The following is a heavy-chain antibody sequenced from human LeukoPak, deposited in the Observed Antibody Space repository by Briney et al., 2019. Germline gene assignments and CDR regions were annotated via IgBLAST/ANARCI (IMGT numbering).Heavy chain of an antibody. CDR2: ISYDEGKE. Sequence: AGGSLRLSCAASGFTFTNHGLHWVRQAPGKGLEWVAVISYDEGKEYYADSVKGRFTISRDNSKNTMFLQMNSLRAEDTAVYYCARDLETITGTIGYYYGLDVWGQGTTVTVSS. CDR3: ARDLETITGTIGYYYGLDV. J-gene: IGHJ6*01. V-gene: IGHV3-30*03. CDR1: GFTFTNHG. D-gene: IGHD1-7*01.